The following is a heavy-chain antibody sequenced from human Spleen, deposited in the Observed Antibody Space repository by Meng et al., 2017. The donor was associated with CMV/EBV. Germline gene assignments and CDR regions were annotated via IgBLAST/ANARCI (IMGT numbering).Heavy chain of an antibody. V-gene: IGHV1-18*04. CDR3: ARGYSITWGADFDS. J-gene: IGHJ4*02. CDR1: GYTFSSRG. Sequence: KTSGYTFSSRGINWVRQAPGQGLEWMGWISPYDGDTKYAQKFQGRVTMTTDTSTSTVYMELRSLMSDDTAVYYCARGYSITWGADFDSWGQGTLVTVSS. CDR2: ISPYDGDT. D-gene: IGHD6-13*01.